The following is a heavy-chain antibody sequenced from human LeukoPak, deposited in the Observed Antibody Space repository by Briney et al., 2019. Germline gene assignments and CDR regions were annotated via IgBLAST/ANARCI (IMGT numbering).Heavy chain of an antibody. D-gene: IGHD2-2*02. CDR2: INPNSGGT. V-gene: IGHV1-2*02. CDR3: ARDDCSSTSCYRSNYYYYYMDV. J-gene: IGHJ6*03. Sequence: GASVKLSCKASGYTFTSYAMHWVRQAPGQGLEGMGWINPNSGGTNYAQKFQGRVTMTRDTSISTAYMELSRLRSDDTAVYYCARDDCSSTSCYRSNYYYYYMDVWSKGTTVTVSS. CDR1: GYTFTSYA.